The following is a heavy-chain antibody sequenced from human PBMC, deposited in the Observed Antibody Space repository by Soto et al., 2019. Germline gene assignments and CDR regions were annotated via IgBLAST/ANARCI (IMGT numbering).Heavy chain of an antibody. V-gene: IGHV1-46*01. CDR3: ARESGDYYDSSGYYYGFDY. Sequence: GASVKVSCKASGYTFTSYYMHWVRQAPGQGLEWMGIINPSGGSTSYAQEFQGRVTMTRDTSTSTVYMELSSLRSEDTAVYYCARESGDYYDSSGYYYGFDYWGQGTLVTVSS. J-gene: IGHJ4*02. D-gene: IGHD3-22*01. CDR2: INPSGGST. CDR1: GYTFTSYY.